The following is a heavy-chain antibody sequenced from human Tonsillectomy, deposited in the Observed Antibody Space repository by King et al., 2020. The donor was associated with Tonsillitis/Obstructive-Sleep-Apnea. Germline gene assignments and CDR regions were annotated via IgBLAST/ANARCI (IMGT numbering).Heavy chain of an antibody. D-gene: IGHD4-17*01. CDR3: ARENYGDGGAFDY. V-gene: IGHV1-46*01. J-gene: IGHJ4*02. CDR1: GYTFTSHY. Sequence: QLVQSGAEVKKPGASVKVSCKASGYTFTSHYMHWVRQAPGQGLEWMGIMNPSGGSTSYAQKSQGRVTMTRDTSTSTVYMELSSLRSEDTAVYYCARENYGDGGAFDYWGQGTLVTVSS. CDR2: MNPSGGST.